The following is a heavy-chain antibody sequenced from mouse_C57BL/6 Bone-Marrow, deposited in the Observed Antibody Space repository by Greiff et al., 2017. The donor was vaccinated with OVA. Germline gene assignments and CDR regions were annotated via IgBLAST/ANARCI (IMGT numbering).Heavy chain of an antibody. D-gene: IGHD1-1*01. CDR3: ARGRYYGSSYCFDY. V-gene: IGHV1-82*01. Sequence: QVQLQQSGPELVKPGASVKISCKASGYAFSSSWMNWVKQRPGKGLEWIGRIYPGDGDTNYNGKFKGKATLTADKSSSTAYMQLSSLTSEDSAVYFCARGRYYGSSYCFDYWGQGTTLTVSS. CDR1: GYAFSSSW. CDR2: IYPGDGDT. J-gene: IGHJ2*01.